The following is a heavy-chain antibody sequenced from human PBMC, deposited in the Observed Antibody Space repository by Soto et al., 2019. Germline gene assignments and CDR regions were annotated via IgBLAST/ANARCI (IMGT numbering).Heavy chain of an antibody. CDR3: ARERSSFYESRTYYRNAAFDI. Sequence: KPGGSLRLSCAASGFNFNEYYMSWIRQAPGKGLEWIAYIDISGSLMYYEHSVKGRFTISRDNAQRSLFMQMNSLRAEDTAVYYCARERSSFYESRTYYRNAAFDIWGQGTMVTVSS. CDR2: IDISGSLM. V-gene: IGHV3-11*01. D-gene: IGHD3-22*01. CDR1: GFNFNEYY. J-gene: IGHJ3*02.